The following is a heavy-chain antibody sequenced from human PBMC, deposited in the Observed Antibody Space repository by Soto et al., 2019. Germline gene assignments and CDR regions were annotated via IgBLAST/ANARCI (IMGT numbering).Heavy chain of an antibody. CDR3: ARXSTVVTWRYYYYYGMDV. V-gene: IGHV3-48*02. Sequence: GGSLRLSCAASGFTFSSYSMNWVRQAPGKGLEWVSYISSSSSTIYYADSVKGRFTISRDNAKNSLYLQMNSLRDEDTAVYYCARXSTVVTWRYYYYYGMDVWGQGTTVTVSS. CDR1: GFTFSSYS. D-gene: IGHD4-17*01. J-gene: IGHJ6*02. CDR2: ISSSSSTI.